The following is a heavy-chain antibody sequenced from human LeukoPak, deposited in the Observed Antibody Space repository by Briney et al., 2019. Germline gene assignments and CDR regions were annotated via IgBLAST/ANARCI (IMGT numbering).Heavy chain of an antibody. Sequence: PSETLSLTCTVSGGSISSYYWSWIRQPPGKGLEWIGYIYYSGSTNYNPSLKSRVTISVDTSKNQFSLKLSSVTAADTAVYYCARAITLPYGMDVWGQGTTVTVSS. CDR3: ARAITLPYGMDV. CDR2: IYYSGST. CDR1: GGSISSYY. D-gene: IGHD1-14*01. V-gene: IGHV4-59*01. J-gene: IGHJ6*02.